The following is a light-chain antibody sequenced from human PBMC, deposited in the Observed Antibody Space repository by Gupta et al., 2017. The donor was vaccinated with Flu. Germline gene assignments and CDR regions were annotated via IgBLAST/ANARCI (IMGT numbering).Light chain of an antibody. CDR2: EVS. Sequence: QSAPPQPPSVSGSPGQLVTISCTGTSSDIGNYNRVSWYQQPPGTAPKLMIYEVSNRPSGVPDRFSGSKSGNTASLTISGLQAEDEADYYCSSYTSSYTYVFGTGTKLTVL. CDR3: SSYTSSYTYV. CDR1: SSDIGNYNR. J-gene: IGLJ1*01. V-gene: IGLV2-18*02.